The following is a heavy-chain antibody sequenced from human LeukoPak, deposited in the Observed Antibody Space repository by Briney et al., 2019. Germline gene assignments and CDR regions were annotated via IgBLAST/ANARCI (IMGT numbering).Heavy chain of an antibody. CDR3: ARRYYYDSSGSKDAFDM. CDR2: IYYSGST. Sequence: SETLSLTCTVSGGSISSYYWSCIRQPPGKGLEWSGYIYYSGSTNYNPSLKRRVTISVDTSKNQFSLKLSSVTAADTAVYYCARRYYYDSSGSKDAFDMWGQGTMVSVSS. V-gene: IGHV4-59*08. D-gene: IGHD3-22*01. CDR1: GGSISSYY. J-gene: IGHJ3*02.